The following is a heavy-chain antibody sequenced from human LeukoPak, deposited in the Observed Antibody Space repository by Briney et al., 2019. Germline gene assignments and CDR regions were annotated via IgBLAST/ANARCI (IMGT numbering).Heavy chain of an antibody. CDR3: ARVNILTGYYLRGGSLDY. Sequence: GGSLRLSCTVSGFTFTNYWMTWVRQAPGKGLEWVANIDQDATEKYYVDSVVGRFTISRDNSKNTLYLQMNSLRAEDTAVYYCARVNILTGYYLRGGSLDYWGQGTLVTVSS. D-gene: IGHD3-9*01. CDR1: GFTFTNYW. CDR2: IDQDATEK. V-gene: IGHV3-7*01. J-gene: IGHJ4*02.